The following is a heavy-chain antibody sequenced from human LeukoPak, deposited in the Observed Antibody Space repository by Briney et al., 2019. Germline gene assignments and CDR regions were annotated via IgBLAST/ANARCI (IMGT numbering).Heavy chain of an antibody. CDR2: ISGSGGST. CDR3: ARAPKEMATSYFDY. D-gene: IGHD5-24*01. CDR1: GFTFSSYA. J-gene: IGHJ4*02. V-gene: IGHV3-23*01. Sequence: GGSLRLSCAASGFTFSSYAMSWVRQAPGKGLEWVSAISGSGGSTYYADSVKGRFTISRDNAKNSLYLQMNSLRAEDTAVYYCARAPKEMATSYFDYWGQGTLVTVSS.